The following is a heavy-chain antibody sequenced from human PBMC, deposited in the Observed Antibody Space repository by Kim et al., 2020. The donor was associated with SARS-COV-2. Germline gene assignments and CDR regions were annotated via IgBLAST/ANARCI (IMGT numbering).Heavy chain of an antibody. CDR2: INHSGST. CDR1: GGSFSGYY. J-gene: IGHJ6*03. Sequence: SETLSLTCAVYGGSFSGYYWSWIRQPPGKGLEWIGEINHSGSTNYNPSLKSRVTISLDTSKNQFSLKLSSVTAADTAVYYCARSIAAAGTFFPYYYYYYMDILSKATTVTVS. V-gene: IGHV4-34*01. CDR3: ARSIAAAGTFFPYYYYYYMDI. D-gene: IGHD6-13*01.